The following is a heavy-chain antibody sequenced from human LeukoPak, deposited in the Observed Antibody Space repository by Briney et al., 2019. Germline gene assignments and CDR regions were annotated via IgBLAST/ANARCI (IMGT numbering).Heavy chain of an antibody. Sequence: SETLSLTCTVSGGSISPFYWNWIRQPPGKGLEWIGYIYYSGSTYYNPSLKSRVTISVDTSKNQFSLKLSSVTAADTAVYYCARWTTVTYWFDPWGQGTLVTVSS. D-gene: IGHD4-17*01. CDR1: GGSISPFY. CDR2: IYYSGST. V-gene: IGHV4-59*12. CDR3: ARWTTVTYWFDP. J-gene: IGHJ5*02.